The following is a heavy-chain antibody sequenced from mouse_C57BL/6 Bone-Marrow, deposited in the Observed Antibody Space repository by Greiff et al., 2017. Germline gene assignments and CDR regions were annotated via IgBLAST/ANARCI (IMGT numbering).Heavy chain of an antibody. CDR2: INPSTGGT. CDR1: GYSFTGYY. D-gene: IGHD2-13*01. J-gene: IGHJ3*01. Sequence: EVQLQQSGPELVKPGASVKISCKASGYSFTGYYMNWVKQSPEKSLEWIGEINPSTGGTTYNQKFKAKATLTVDKSSSTAYMQLNSLTSEDSAVYYCARGLERVWFAYWGQGTLVTVSA. CDR3: ARGLERVWFAY. V-gene: IGHV1-42*01.